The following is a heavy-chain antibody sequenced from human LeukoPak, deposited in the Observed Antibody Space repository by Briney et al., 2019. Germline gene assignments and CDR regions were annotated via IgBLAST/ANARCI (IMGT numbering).Heavy chain of an antibody. D-gene: IGHD1-26*01. CDR3: TTDLGTSGSYSDY. V-gene: IGHV3-15*01. CDR1: GFTFSNAW. CDR2: IKSKTDGGTT. Sequence: GGSLRLSCAASGFTFSNAWMSWVRQASGKGLEWVGRIKSKTDGGTTDYAAPVKGRFTISRDDSKNTLYLQMNSLKTEDTAVYYCTTDLGTSGSYSDYWGQGTLVTVSS. J-gene: IGHJ4*02.